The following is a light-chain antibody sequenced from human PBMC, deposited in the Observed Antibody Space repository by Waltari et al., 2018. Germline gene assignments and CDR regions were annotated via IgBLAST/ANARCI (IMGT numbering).Light chain of an antibody. Sequence: SYVLTQPPSVSVAPGQTARMTCGAKHIGSKSVHRYQKKQCQAPVPVFYDDSDRPSGIPERFSGSNSGNTATLTITRVEAGDEADYYCQLWDKSSDPPYVFGPGTKVTVL. J-gene: IGLJ1*01. CDR3: QLWDKSSDPPYV. CDR1: HIGSKS. V-gene: IGLV3-21*02. CDR2: DDS.